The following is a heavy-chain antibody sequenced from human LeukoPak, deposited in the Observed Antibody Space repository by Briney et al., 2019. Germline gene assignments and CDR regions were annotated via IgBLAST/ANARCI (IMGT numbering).Heavy chain of an antibody. CDR2: ISAYNGNT. CDR3: ARRGYYDSSGYYGAFDI. CDR1: GYTFTSYG. J-gene: IGHJ3*02. D-gene: IGHD3-22*01. Sequence: ASVKVSCKASGYTFTSYGISWVRQAPGQGLEWMGWISAYNGNTNYAQKLQGRVTMTTDTSTSTAYMELRSLRSDDTAVYYCARRGYYDSSGYYGAFDIWGQGTMVTVSS. V-gene: IGHV1-18*01.